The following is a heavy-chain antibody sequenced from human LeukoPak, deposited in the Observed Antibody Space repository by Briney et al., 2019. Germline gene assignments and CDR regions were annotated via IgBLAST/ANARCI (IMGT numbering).Heavy chain of an antibody. J-gene: IGHJ4*02. D-gene: IGHD6-13*01. V-gene: IGHV3-7*01. Sequence: GGSLRLSCAVSGFTFSSYWMSWVRQAPGKGLEWVANIKQDGSEKYYVDSVKGRFTISRDNAKNSLYLQMNSLRAEDTAVYYCARVRRGAAAVLDYWGQGTLVTVSS. CDR1: GFTFSSYW. CDR3: ARVRRGAAAVLDY. CDR2: IKQDGSEK.